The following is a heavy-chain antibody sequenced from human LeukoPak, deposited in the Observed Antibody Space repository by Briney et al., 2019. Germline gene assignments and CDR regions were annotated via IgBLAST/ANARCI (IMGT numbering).Heavy chain of an antibody. J-gene: IGHJ4*02. CDR3: ARHYSDSSAYFKY. Sequence: PSETLSLTCTVSGGSISSGGYYWVWIRQHPGKGLEWIGYIYNSGSTNYNPSLKSRVTISVDTSKNQFSLKLSSVTAADTAVYYCARHYSDSSAYFKYWGQGTLVTVSS. V-gene: IGHV4-61*08. CDR1: GGSISSGGYY. D-gene: IGHD3-22*01. CDR2: IYNSGST.